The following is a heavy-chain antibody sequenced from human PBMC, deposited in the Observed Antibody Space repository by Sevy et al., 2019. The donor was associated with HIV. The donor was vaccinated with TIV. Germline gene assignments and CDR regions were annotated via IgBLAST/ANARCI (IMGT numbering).Heavy chain of an antibody. D-gene: IGHD5-12*01. CDR2: INQDGSEK. V-gene: IGHV3-7*01. CDR1: GFTFKSYW. J-gene: IGHJ6*02. CDR3: AREGSAYDTYYYHYAMDV. Sequence: GGSLRLSCAASGFTFKSYWMTWVRQAPGKGLEWVANINQDGSEKYYSDSLKGRFSISRDSSKNSVHLQINTLRAEDTAVYYCAREGSAYDTYYYHYAMDVWGQGTTVTVSS.